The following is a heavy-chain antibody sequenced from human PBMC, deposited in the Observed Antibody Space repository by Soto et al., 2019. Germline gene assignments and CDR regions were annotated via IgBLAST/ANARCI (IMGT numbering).Heavy chain of an antibody. CDR3: ARGSHDFWSGFGSGMDV. CDR1: GGTFSSYA. V-gene: IGHV1-69*01. Sequence: QVQLVQSGAEVKKPGSSVKVSCKASGGTFSSYAISWVRQAPGQGLEWMGGIIPIFGTANYAQKFQGRVTITADESTSIAYMELSSLRSEDTAVYYCARGSHDFWSGFGSGMDVWVQGTTVTVSS. D-gene: IGHD3-3*01. J-gene: IGHJ6*02. CDR2: IIPIFGTA.